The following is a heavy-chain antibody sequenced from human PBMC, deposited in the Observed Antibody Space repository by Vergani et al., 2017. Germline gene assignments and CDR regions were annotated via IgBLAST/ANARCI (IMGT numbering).Heavy chain of an antibody. CDR2: ISAGNGNT. V-gene: IGHV1-18*04. CDR1: GYTFTSYG. J-gene: IGHJ4*02. D-gene: IGHD2-2*01. CDR3: ATVVPAAITFDY. Sequence: QVQLVQSGAEVKKPGASVKVSCKASGYTFTSYGISWVRQAPGQGLEWMGWISAGNGNTKYSQKFQGRVTITRDTSTDTAYMELSSLRSEDTAVYYCATVVPAAITFDYWGQGTLVTVSS.